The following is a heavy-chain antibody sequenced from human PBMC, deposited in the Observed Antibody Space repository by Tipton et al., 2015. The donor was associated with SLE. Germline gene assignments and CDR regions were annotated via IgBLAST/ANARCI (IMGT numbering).Heavy chain of an antibody. J-gene: IGHJ3*02. D-gene: IGHD7-27*01. CDR3: ARPPQYWGSFDM. V-gene: IGHV3-7*01. Sequence: SLRLSCSASGFTFSNSWMNWVRQAPGKGLEWVANIRPDGSDEYYVDSVKGRFTISRDNAKNSLYLQMNSLRAEDTAVYHCARPPQYWGSFDMWGQGTVVPVSS. CDR1: GFTFSNSW. CDR2: IRPDGSDE.